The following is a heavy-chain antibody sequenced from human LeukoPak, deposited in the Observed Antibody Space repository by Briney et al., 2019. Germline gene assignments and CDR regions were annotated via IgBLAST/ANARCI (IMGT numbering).Heavy chain of an antibody. V-gene: IGHV3-21*01. CDR1: GFTFSSYS. D-gene: IGHD6-19*01. CDR3: ARLSSGWSLDY. J-gene: IGHJ4*02. CDR2: ISSRSSYI. Sequence: GGSLRLSCAASGFTFSSYSMNWVRQAPGKGLEWVSSISSRSSYIYYADSVKGRFTISRDNANNSLYLQMNSLRAEDTAVYYCARLSSGWSLDYWGEGTPVTVST.